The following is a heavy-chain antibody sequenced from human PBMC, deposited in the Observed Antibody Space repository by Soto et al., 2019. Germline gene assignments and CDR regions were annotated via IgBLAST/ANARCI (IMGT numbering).Heavy chain of an antibody. CDR1: GGSISSSNW. D-gene: IGHD2-15*01. CDR2: IYHSGRT. Sequence: SETLSLTCAVSGGSISSSNWWSWVRQPPGKGLEWIGEIYHSGRTNYNPSLKSRVTISVDKSKNQISLKLSSVTAADTAVYYCARGFLSSSVAATTLGYNWFDPWGQGTLVTVSS. J-gene: IGHJ5*02. CDR3: ARGFLSSSVAATTLGYNWFDP. V-gene: IGHV4-4*02.